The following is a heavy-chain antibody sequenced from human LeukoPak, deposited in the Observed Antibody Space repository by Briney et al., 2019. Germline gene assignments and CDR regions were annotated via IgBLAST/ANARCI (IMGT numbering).Heavy chain of an antibody. Sequence: GASVKVSCKASGYTFTGYYMHWVRQAPGQGLEWMGWINPNSGGTNYAQKFQGWVTMTRDTSISTAYMEPSRLRSDDTAVYYCARGPGAAAAGTGAFDIWGQGTMVTVSS. V-gene: IGHV1-2*04. J-gene: IGHJ3*02. CDR1: GYTFTGYY. D-gene: IGHD6-13*01. CDR3: ARGPGAAAAGTGAFDI. CDR2: INPNSGGT.